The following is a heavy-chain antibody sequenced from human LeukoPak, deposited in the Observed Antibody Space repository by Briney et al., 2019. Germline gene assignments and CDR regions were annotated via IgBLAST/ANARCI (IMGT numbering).Heavy chain of an antibody. V-gene: IGHV4-59*08. Sequence: SETLSLTCTVSGGSISSYYRSWIRQPPGKGLEWIGYIYYSGSTNYNPSLKSRVTISVDTSKNQFSLKLSSVTAADTAVYYCARQVMVRGVIIDYWGQGTLVTVSS. CDR3: ARQVMVRGVIIDY. J-gene: IGHJ4*02. CDR2: IYYSGST. D-gene: IGHD3-10*01. CDR1: GGSISSYY.